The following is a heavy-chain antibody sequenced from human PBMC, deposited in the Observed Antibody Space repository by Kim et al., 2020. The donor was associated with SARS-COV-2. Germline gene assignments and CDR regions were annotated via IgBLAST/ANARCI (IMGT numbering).Heavy chain of an antibody. CDR1: GGTFSSYA. D-gene: IGHD4-17*01. Sequence: SVKVSCKASGGTFSSYAISWVRQAPGQGLEWMGGIIPIFGTANYAQKFQGRVTITADESTSTAYMELSSLRSEDTAVYYCARDINPEVTTGNYYYGMDVWGQGTTVTVSS. J-gene: IGHJ6*02. V-gene: IGHV1-69*13. CDR3: ARDINPEVTTGNYYYGMDV. CDR2: IIPIFGTA.